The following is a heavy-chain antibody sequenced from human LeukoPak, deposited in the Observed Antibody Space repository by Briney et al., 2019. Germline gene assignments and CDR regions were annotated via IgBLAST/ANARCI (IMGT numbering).Heavy chain of an antibody. CDR2: INPNSGGT. CDR3: ARDKQFITIFGVADY. Sequence: ASVKVSCKASGYTFTGYYMHWVRQAPGQGLEWMGRINPNSGGTNYAQKLQGRVTMTTDTSTSTAYMELRSLRSDDTAVYYCARDKQFITIFGVADYWGQGTLVTVSS. J-gene: IGHJ4*02. CDR1: GYTFTGYY. V-gene: IGHV1-2*06. D-gene: IGHD3-3*01.